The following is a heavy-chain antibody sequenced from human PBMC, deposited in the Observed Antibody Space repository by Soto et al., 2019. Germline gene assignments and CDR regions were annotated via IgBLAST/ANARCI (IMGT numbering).Heavy chain of an antibody. J-gene: IGHJ6*02. D-gene: IGHD3-9*01. Sequence: QVHLLQSGAEVKKPGSSVTVSCQASGDSFRNYGITWVRKAPGQGLEWMGGIMPIFGTANYAQKFQGRVTITADERTRTARLELSGLRSDDTAVYFCARARDYDLLTARESALDVWGQGTTVTVS. V-gene: IGHV1-69*01. CDR1: GDSFRNYG. CDR2: IMPIFGTA. CDR3: ARARDYDLLTARESALDV.